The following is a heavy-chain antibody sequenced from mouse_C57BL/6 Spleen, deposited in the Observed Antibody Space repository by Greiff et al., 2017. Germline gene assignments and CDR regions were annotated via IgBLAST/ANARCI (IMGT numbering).Heavy chain of an antibody. Sequence: QLVESGPELVKPGASVKISCKASGYSFTDYNMNWVKQSNGKSLEWIGVINPNYGTTSYNQKFKGKATLTVDQSSSTAYMQLNSLTSEDSAVYYCARGGDYYGSRHWYFDVWGTGTTVTVSS. CDR3: ARGGDYYGSRHWYFDV. CDR1: GYSFTDYN. CDR2: INPNYGTT. D-gene: IGHD1-1*01. J-gene: IGHJ1*03. V-gene: IGHV1-39*01.